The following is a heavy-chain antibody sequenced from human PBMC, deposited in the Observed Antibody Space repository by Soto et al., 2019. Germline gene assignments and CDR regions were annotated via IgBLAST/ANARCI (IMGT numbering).Heavy chain of an antibody. D-gene: IGHD3-10*01. CDR2: IIPIFGTA. CDR1: GGTLSTYA. Sequence: QVQLVQSGAEVKKPGSSVKVSCKASGGTLSTYAISWVRQAPGQGHEWMGGIIPIFGTANYAQMFQGRGTITADKSTSTAYMELSSLTSAATAVYYCATEPQDGSVSYFDSWGQGTLVTVSS. J-gene: IGHJ4*02. V-gene: IGHV1-69*06. CDR3: ATEPQDGSVSYFDS.